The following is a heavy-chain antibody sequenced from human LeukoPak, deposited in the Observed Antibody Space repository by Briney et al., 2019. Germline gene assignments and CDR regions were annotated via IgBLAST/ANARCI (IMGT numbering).Heavy chain of an antibody. Sequence: SVKVSCKASGFTFTSSAVQWVRQARGQRLEWIGWIVVGSGNTNYAQKFQERVTITRDMSTSTAYMELSSLRSEDTAVYYCASSRISSSWYVAFDIWGQGTMVTVSS. J-gene: IGHJ3*02. CDR2: IVVGSGNT. D-gene: IGHD6-13*01. V-gene: IGHV1-58*01. CDR3: ASSRISSSWYVAFDI. CDR1: GFTFTSSA.